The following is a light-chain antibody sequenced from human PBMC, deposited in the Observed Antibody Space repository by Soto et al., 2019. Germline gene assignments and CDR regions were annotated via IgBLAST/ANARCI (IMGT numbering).Light chain of an antibody. V-gene: IGLV2-11*01. CDR2: DVS. Sequence: QSALTQPRSVSGSPGQSVTLSCTGTSSDVGSYDYVSWYQSHPDKAPRLVIYDVSKRPSGVPDRFSGSKSGNTASLTISGVQDAQEADYYCCSYSGGNTWVFGGGTKLTVL. CDR1: SSDVGSYDY. CDR3: CSYSGGNTWV. J-gene: IGLJ3*02.